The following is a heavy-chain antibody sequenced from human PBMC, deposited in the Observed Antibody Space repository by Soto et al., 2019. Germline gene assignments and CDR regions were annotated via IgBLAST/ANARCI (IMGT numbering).Heavy chain of an antibody. Sequence: SETLSLTCAVYGGSFSGYYWSWICQPPGKGLEWIGEINHSGSTNYNPSLKSRVTISVDTSKNQFSLKLSSVTAADTAVYYCARGGGLRFLEWLPTAPNFDYWGQGTLVTVSS. CDR3: ARGGGLRFLEWLPTAPNFDY. J-gene: IGHJ4*02. CDR1: GGSFSGYY. D-gene: IGHD3-3*01. CDR2: INHSGST. V-gene: IGHV4-34*01.